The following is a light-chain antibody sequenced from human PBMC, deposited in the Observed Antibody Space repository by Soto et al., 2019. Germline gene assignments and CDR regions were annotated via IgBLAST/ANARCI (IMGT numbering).Light chain of an antibody. CDR3: YYYTRSGTLI. V-gene: IGLV2-14*01. J-gene: IGLJ1*01. CDR1: SGDIGDYNY. CDR2: DVS. Sequence: QSALTQPASVSGSPGQSITISCVGTSGDIGDYNYVSWYQQHPGKVPKVIIYDVSNRPSGVSYRFSGTKSGNTASLTVSGLQAEDEADHYCYYYTRSGTLIFGTGTKVTV.